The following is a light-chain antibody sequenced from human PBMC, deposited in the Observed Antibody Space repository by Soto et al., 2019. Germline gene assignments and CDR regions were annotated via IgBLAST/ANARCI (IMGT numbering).Light chain of an antibody. CDR3: QQANCFSIT. CDR1: QGISSW. V-gene: IGKV1D-12*01. Sequence: DIETSQARGYMSSAEGSIHNITSGASQGISSWLDWYKEKPGKATKLLIYAAYSLQSGVPSRFSGSGHGKDCILTRCSLPPEDLATYYGQQANCFSITFGQGTRLEI. J-gene: IGKJ5*01. CDR2: AAY.